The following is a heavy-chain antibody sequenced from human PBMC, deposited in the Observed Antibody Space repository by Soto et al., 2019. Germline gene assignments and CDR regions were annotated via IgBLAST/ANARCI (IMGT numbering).Heavy chain of an antibody. V-gene: IGHV4-31*03. CDR1: GGSISSGGYY. J-gene: IGHJ2*01. D-gene: IGHD4-17*01. CDR2: IYYSGST. CDR3: AASYGDYWYFDL. Sequence: SETLSLTCTVSGGSISSGGYYWSWIRQHPGKGLEWIGYIYYSGSTYYNPSLKSRVTISVDTSKNQFSLKLSSVTAADTAVYYCAASYGDYWYFDLWGRGTLVTVSS.